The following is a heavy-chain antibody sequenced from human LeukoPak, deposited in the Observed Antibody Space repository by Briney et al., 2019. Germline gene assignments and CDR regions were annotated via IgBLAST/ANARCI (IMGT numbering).Heavy chain of an antibody. CDR1: GLSFSSYD. Sequence: GGSLRLSCAAAGLSFSSYDMYWVRQAPGKGLEWVAYIRTSGSTIDYADSVKGRFTISRDNGKSSVFLQMNSLRAEDTAVYYCTRDYWFDSWGQGTLVTVSS. V-gene: IGHV3-48*03. J-gene: IGHJ5*01. CDR2: IRTSGSTI. CDR3: TRDYWFDS.